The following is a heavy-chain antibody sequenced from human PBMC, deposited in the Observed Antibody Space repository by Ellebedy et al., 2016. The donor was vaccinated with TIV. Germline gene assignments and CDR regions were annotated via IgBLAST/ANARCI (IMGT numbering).Heavy chain of an antibody. CDR1: GYSFTTYW. CDR2: IYPGDSDA. V-gene: IGHV5-51*01. J-gene: IGHJ5*02. CDR3: ARRVGATTYRGWFDP. Sequence: GESLKISXKGSGYSFTTYWIAWVRQKPGKGLELMGNIYPGDSDARYSPSFQGQVTISADKSISTAYLQWSSLKASDTAMYYCARRVGATTYRGWFDPWGQGTLVTVSS. D-gene: IGHD1-26*01.